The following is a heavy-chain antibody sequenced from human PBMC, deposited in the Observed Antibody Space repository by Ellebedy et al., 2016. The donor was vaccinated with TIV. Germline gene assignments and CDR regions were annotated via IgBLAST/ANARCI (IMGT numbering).Heavy chain of an antibody. V-gene: IGHV3-30*07. CDR3: AKAKGGVMGGDAFDI. CDR2: ISYDGTDK. Sequence: GGSLRLSCAASGFTFNTFAMHWVRQAPGKGLEWVAVISYDGTDKYYGDSVKGRFTISRDNSKNTLYLQMNSLRAEDTAVYYFAKAKGGVMGGDAFDIWGQGTMVTVSS. D-gene: IGHD3-10*01. J-gene: IGHJ3*02. CDR1: GFTFNTFA.